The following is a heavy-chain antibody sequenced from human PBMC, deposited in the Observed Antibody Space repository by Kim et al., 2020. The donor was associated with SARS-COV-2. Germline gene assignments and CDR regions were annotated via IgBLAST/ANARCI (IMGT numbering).Heavy chain of an antibody. CDR3: ARAAADVDDAFDI. Sequence: ADSVKGRFTSARDNSKNTLYLQMNSLRAEDPAGYYCARAAADVDDAFDIWGQGTMVTVSS. D-gene: IGHD6-13*01. J-gene: IGHJ3*02. V-gene: IGHV3-30*01.